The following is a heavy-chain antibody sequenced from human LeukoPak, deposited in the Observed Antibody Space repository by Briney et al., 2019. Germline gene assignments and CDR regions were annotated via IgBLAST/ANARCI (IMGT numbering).Heavy chain of an antibody. CDR1: GFTFSNFG. V-gene: IGHV3-53*01. Sequence: GRSLRLSCAASGFTFSNFGMHWVRQAPGKGLEWVSVIYSGGSTYYADSVKGRFTISRDNSKNTLYLQMNSLRAEDTAVYYCARDRDSSGSYGAFDIWGQGTMVTVSS. CDR2: IYSGGST. CDR3: ARDRDSSGSYGAFDI. J-gene: IGHJ3*02. D-gene: IGHD3-22*01.